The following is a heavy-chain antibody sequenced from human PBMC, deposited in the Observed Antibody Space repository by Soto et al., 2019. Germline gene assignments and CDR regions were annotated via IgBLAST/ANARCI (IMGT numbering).Heavy chain of an antibody. CDR3: ARERGRDYYGSGSPQGFDP. J-gene: IGHJ5*02. V-gene: IGHV4-30-4*01. CDR2: IYYSGST. D-gene: IGHD3-10*01. CDR1: GGSISSGDYY. Sequence: SETLSLTCTVSGGSISSGDYYWSWIRQPPGKGLEWIGYIYYSGSTYYNPSLKSRVTISVDTSKNQFSLKLSSVTAADTSVYYCARERGRDYYGSGSPQGFDPWGQGTLVTVSS.